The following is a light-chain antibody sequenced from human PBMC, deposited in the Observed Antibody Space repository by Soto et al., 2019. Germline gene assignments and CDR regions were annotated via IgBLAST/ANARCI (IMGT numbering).Light chain of an antibody. J-gene: IGKJ5*01. Sequence: ETLMTQSPATLSVSPGERATLSCRASQSVSSKLAWYQQKPGRAPRLLIYDASTRATGIPARFSGSGSGTEFTLTISDLQYEDSAVYFCQQYKNWPPITFGQGTRLEIK. V-gene: IGKV3-15*01. CDR2: DAS. CDR1: QSVSSK. CDR3: QQYKNWPPIT.